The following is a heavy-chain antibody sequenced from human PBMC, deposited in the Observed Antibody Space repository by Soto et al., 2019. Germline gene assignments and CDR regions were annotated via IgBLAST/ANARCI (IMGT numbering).Heavy chain of an antibody. V-gene: IGHV1-69*01. J-gene: IGHJ5*02. D-gene: IGHD6-25*01. CDR1: GGTFSSYA. CDR3: ARVAASGPLSGWFDP. CDR2: IIPIFGTA. Sequence: QVQLVQSGAEVKKPGSSVKVSCKASGGTFSSYAISWVRQAPGQGPEWMGGIIPIFGTANYAQKFQGRVTTTADESTNTDYMELSSLRSEETAVYYCARVAASGPLSGWFDPWGQGTLVTVSS.